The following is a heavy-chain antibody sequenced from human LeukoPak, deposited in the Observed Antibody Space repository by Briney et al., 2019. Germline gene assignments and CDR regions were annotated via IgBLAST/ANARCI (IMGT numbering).Heavy chain of an antibody. J-gene: IGHJ6*03. D-gene: IGHD2-8*01. V-gene: IGHV4-39*07. CDR3: ARALGYCTNGVCLTYYYMDV. CDR2: IYYSGST. CDR1: GGSISSSNYY. Sequence: PSETLSLTCTVSGGSISSSNYYWGWIRQPPGKGLEWIGSIYYSGSTYYNPSLKSRVTISVDTSKNQFSLKLSSVTAADTAVYYCARALGYCTNGVCLTYYYMDVWGKGTTVTVSS.